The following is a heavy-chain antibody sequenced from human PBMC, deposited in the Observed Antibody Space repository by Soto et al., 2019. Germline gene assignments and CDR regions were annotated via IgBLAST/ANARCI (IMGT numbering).Heavy chain of an antibody. V-gene: IGHV1-46*03. CDR2: INPSGGST. CDR1: GYTFTSYY. Sequence: QVQLVQSGAEVKKPGASVKVSCKASGYTFTSYYMHWVRQAPGQGLEWMGIINPSGGSTSYAQKFQGGVTMTRDTSTSTVYMELSSLSSEDTAVYYCASVLFYGGYPREYFQHWGQGTLVTVSS. J-gene: IGHJ1*01. D-gene: IGHD4-17*01. CDR3: ASVLFYGGYPREYFQH.